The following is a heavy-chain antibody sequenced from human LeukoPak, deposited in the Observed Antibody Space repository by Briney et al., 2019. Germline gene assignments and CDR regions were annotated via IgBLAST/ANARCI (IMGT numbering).Heavy chain of an antibody. Sequence: PGGPLRLSCSASGFTFSSYVMHWVRQAPGKGLEYVSAITSNGYTYYADSVKGRFTISRDNSKNTLYLQMSSLRAEDTALYYCAKDRHCSSNSCYEKGQFDYWGQGTLVTVSS. J-gene: IGHJ4*02. CDR1: GFTFSSYV. V-gene: IGHV3-64D*09. D-gene: IGHD2-2*01. CDR2: ITSNGYT. CDR3: AKDRHCSSNSCYEKGQFDY.